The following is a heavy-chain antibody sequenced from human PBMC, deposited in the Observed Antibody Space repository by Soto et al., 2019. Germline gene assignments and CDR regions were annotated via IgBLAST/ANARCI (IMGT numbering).Heavy chain of an antibody. D-gene: IGHD6-13*01. CDR3: ARLEGYKSSSPPRYYYYYYGMDV. J-gene: IGHJ6*02. CDR2: ISAYNGNT. Sequence: ASVKVSCKASGYTFTSYGISWVRQAPGQGLEWMGWISAYNGNTNYAQKLQGRVTMTTDTSTSTAYMELRSLRSDDTAVYYCARLEGYKSSSPPRYYYYYYGMDVWGQGTTVTVSS. V-gene: IGHV1-18*01. CDR1: GYTFTSYG.